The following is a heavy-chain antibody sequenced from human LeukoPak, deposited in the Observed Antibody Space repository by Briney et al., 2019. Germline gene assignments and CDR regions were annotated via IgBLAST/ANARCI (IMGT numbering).Heavy chain of an antibody. D-gene: IGHD1-1*01. Sequence: SETLSLTCTVSGGSISSSSYYWGWIRQPPGKGLEWIGSIYYSGSTYYNPSPKSRVTISVDTSKNQFSLKLSSVTAADTAVYYCARSTGPFDYWGQGTLATVSS. CDR2: IYYSGST. CDR3: ARSTGPFDY. J-gene: IGHJ4*02. V-gene: IGHV4-39*01. CDR1: GGSISSSSYY.